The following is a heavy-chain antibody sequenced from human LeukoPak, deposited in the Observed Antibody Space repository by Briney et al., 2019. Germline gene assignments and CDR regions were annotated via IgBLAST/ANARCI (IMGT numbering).Heavy chain of an antibody. CDR2: IYYSGST. Sequence: PSETLSLTCTVSGGSIISTTYYWGWIRQPPGKGLEWIGNIYYSGSTYYSPSLKSRVTISVDTSESQFSLQLTSVTAADTAVYYCARADRVHDGFDIWGQGTMVTVSS. D-gene: IGHD1-14*01. CDR1: GGSIISTTYY. CDR3: ARADRVHDGFDI. V-gene: IGHV4-39*07. J-gene: IGHJ3*02.